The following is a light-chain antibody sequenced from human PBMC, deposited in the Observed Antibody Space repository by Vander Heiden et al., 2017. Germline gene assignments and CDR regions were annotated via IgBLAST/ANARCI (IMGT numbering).Light chain of an antibody. CDR2: VNS. CDR3: QSYDSSLSGSHVV. Sequence: QSVLTQPPSVSGAPGQRVTISCTGSSSNIGAGYDVHWYQQRPGTAPKRLIYVNSNRPSGVPDRFSGSKSGTSASLAITGLQAEDEADYYCQSYDSSLSGSHVVFGGGTKLTVL. J-gene: IGLJ2*01. CDR1: SSNIGAGYD. V-gene: IGLV1-40*01.